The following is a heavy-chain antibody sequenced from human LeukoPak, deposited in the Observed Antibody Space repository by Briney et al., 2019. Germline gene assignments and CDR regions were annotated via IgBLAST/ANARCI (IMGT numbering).Heavy chain of an antibody. J-gene: IGHJ4*02. Sequence: ASVKVSCKASGYTFTSYDINGGRQAPGQGLEGMESMNPNSGHAGYQQNFHASVNTTRTASISTAYLELSSLSSEDTAVHYCARRRAATPIDYWGQGTLVTVSS. D-gene: IGHD6-25*01. CDR2: MNPNSGHA. CDR1: GYTFTSYD. V-gene: IGHV1-8*01. CDR3: ARRRAATPIDY.